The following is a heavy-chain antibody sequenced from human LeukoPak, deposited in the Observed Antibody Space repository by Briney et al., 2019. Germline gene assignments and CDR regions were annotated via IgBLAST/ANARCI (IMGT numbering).Heavy chain of an antibody. J-gene: IGHJ6*03. Sequence: SETLSLTCSVSGPSISNTIYYWGWVRQPPGKGLEWIGSIYYSGSTYYNPSLKSRVTISVDTSKNQFSLKLSSVTAADTAVYYCARAPAHYDFWSGSRIDYYYYYMDVWGKGTTVTVSS. CDR1: GPSISNTIYY. CDR3: ARAPAHYDFWSGSRIDYYYYYMDV. V-gene: IGHV4-39*07. CDR2: IYYSGST. D-gene: IGHD3-3*01.